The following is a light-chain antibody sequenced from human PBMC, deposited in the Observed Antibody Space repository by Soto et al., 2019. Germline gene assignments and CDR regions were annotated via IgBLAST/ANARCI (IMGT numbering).Light chain of an antibody. CDR3: QQFYDSVT. CDR1: HSVSRTY. J-gene: IGKJ5*01. Sequence: IVFIQSPGTLSLSQGERSTLSCRASHSVSRTYLAWYQQKPGQAPRLLIFGAFDRATGTPDRFSGSGSGTDFTLTISRLEPEDSAVDYCQQFYDSVTFGQGTRLEIK. V-gene: IGKV3-20*01. CDR2: GAF.